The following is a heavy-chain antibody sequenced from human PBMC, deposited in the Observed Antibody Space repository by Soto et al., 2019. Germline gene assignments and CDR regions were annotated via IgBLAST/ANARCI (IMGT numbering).Heavy chain of an antibody. V-gene: IGHV3-23*01. Sequence: GGSLRLSCAASGFTFSSYAMSWVRQAPGKGLEWVSAISGSGGSTYYADSVKGRFTISRDNSKNTLYLQMNSLRAEDTAVYYCAKKSSSSTRHYYYYGMDVWGQGTTVTVSS. J-gene: IGHJ6*02. CDR1: GFTFSSYA. CDR2: ISGSGGST. CDR3: AKKSSSSTRHYYYYGMDV. D-gene: IGHD6-6*01.